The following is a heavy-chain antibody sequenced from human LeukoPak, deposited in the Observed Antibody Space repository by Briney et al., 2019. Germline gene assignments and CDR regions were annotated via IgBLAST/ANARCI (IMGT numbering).Heavy chain of an antibody. J-gene: IGHJ4*02. CDR2: ISSSSSYI. Sequence: GGSLGLSCAASGFTFSSYSMNWVRQAPGKGLEWVSSISSSSSYIYYADSVKGRFTISRDNAKNSLYLQMNSLRAEDTAVYYCARDGKYYDYVWGSYDYWGQGTLVTVSS. CDR1: GFTFSSYS. V-gene: IGHV3-21*01. CDR3: ARDGKYYDYVWGSYDY. D-gene: IGHD3-16*01.